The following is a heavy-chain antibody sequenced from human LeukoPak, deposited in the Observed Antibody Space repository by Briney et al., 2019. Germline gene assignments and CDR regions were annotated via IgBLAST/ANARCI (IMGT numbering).Heavy chain of an antibody. CDR3: ATLGGWTSLSIDY. V-gene: IGHV1-69*01. CDR2: IIPIFGTA. Sequence: SVKVSCKASGGTFSSYAISWVRQAPGQGLEWMGGIIPIFGTANYAQKFQGRVTITADESTSTAYMELSSLRSEDTAVYYCATLGGWTSLSIDYWGQGTLVTVSS. CDR1: GGTFSSYA. J-gene: IGHJ4*02. D-gene: IGHD3/OR15-3a*01.